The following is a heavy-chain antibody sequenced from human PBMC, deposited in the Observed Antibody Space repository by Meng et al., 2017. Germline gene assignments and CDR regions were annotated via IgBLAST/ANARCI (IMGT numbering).Heavy chain of an antibody. CDR1: GGSISSSNW. CDR3: ARDGRSRD. Sequence: VQLEGRGLGLAYSGEPQSLSSAVSGGSISSSNWWSGVRQPPGKGLERIGEIYHSGSTNYNPSLKSRVTISVDKSKNQFSLKLSSVTAADTAVYYCARDGRSRDWGQGTLVTVSS. V-gene: IGHV4-4*02. J-gene: IGHJ4*02. CDR2: IYHSGST.